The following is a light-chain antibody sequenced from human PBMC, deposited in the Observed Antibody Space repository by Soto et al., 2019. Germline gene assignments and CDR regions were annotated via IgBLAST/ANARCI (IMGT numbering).Light chain of an antibody. CDR1: RSVGTH. Sequence: VVWTHAPCTLFLSPGARGTLSWRAGRSVGTHLAWYQHKGGLAPRLLIYGASNRATGIPDRFSGSGSGTDFTLTITRLEPEDFEVYYCQQYDSSLTFGQGTKLDIK. V-gene: IGKV3-20*01. J-gene: IGKJ1*01. CDR2: GAS. CDR3: QQYDSSLT.